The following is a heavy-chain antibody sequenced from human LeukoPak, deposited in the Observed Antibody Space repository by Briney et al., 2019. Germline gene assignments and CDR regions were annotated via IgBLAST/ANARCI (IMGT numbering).Heavy chain of an antibody. CDR1: GGSFSGYY. J-gene: IGHJ5*02. V-gene: IGHV4-59*01. CDR3: ARGSGFFDP. CDR2: IYYSGST. D-gene: IGHD3-22*01. Sequence: SETLSLTCAVYGGSFSGYYWSWIRQPPGNGLEWIGYIYYSGSTNYNPSLKSRVTISVDTSENQFSLKLSSVTAADTAVYYCARGSGFFDPWGQGTLVTVSS.